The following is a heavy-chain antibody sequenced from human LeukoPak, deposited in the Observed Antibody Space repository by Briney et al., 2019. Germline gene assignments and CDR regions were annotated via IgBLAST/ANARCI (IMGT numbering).Heavy chain of an antibody. CDR2: ISSSSSYT. CDR1: GFTFSDYY. J-gene: IGHJ6*02. D-gene: IGHD4-11*01. CDR3: ARAPHYSNYGPYYYGMDV. V-gene: IGHV3-11*06. Sequence: GGSLRLSCAASGFTFSDYYMSWIRQAPEKGLEWVSYISSSSSYTNYADSVKGRFTISRDNAKNSLYLQMNSLRAEDTAVYYCARAPHYSNYGPYYYGMDVWGQGTTVTVSS.